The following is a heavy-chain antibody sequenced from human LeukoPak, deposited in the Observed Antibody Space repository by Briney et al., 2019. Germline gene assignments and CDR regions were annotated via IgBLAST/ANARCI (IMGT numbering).Heavy chain of an antibody. V-gene: IGHV1-2*02. CDR3: ARVELAYYDSSGYYSYYYGMDV. J-gene: IGHJ6*02. CDR2: INPNSGGT. Sequence: GASVKVSCKASGYTFTGYYMHWARQAPGQGLEWMGWINPNSGGTNYAQKFQGRVTMTRDTSISTAYMELSRLRSDDTAVYYCARVELAYYDSSGYYSYYYGMDVWGQGTTVTVSS. CDR1: GYTFTGYY. D-gene: IGHD3-22*01.